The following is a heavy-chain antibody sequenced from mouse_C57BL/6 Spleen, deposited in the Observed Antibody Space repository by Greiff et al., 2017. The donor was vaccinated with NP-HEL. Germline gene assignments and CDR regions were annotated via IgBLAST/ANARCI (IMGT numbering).Heavy chain of an antibody. D-gene: IGHD1-1*01. CDR2: IYPGDGDT. V-gene: IGHV1-82*01. CDR1: GYAFSSSW. J-gene: IGHJ3*01. CDR3: ARGGTTVVAPFAY. Sequence: QVQLKESGPELVKPGASVKISCKASGYAFSSSWMNWVKQRPGKGLEWIGRIYPGDGDTNYNGKFKGKATLTADKSSSTAYMQLSSLTSEDSAVYVCARGGTTVVAPFAYWGQGTLVTVSA.